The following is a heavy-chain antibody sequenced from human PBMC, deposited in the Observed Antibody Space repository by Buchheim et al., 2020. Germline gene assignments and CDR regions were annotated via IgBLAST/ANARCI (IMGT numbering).Heavy chain of an antibody. Sequence: QVQLVQSGAEVKKPGSSVKVSCKASGGTFSSYTISWVRQAPGQGLEWMGRIIPILGIANYAQKFQGRVTITADKSTSTAYMELSSLRSEDTAVYYCARDTGPPGNDFWSGYSYYYYYYGMDVWGQGTT. V-gene: IGHV1-69*08. J-gene: IGHJ6*02. CDR3: ARDTGPPGNDFWSGYSYYYYYYGMDV. CDR1: GGTFSSYT. D-gene: IGHD3-3*01. CDR2: IIPILGIA.